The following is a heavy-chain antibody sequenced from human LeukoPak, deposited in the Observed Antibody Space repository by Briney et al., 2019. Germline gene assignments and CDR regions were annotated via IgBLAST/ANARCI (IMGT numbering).Heavy chain of an antibody. V-gene: IGHV3-23*01. CDR3: TSTVTTDNWFDP. Sequence: PGGSLRLSCVASGFTFSTYGMSWVRQAPGKGLEWVSAISGSGGSTYYADSVKGRFTISRDNSKNTLYLQMNSLRAEDTAVYYCTSTVTTDNWFDPWGQGTLVTVSS. J-gene: IGHJ5*02. CDR2: ISGSGGST. CDR1: GFTFSTYG. D-gene: IGHD4-17*01.